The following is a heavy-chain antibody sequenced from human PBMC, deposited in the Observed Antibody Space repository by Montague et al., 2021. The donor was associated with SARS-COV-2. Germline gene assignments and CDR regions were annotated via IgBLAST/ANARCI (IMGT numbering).Heavy chain of an antibody. V-gene: IGHV4-34*01. J-gene: IGHJ4*02. CDR2: ICLRRSS. Sequence: SETLSLTCAVYAGSFSDSVLTLVRPPKSTGLGTAALICLRRSSYSKPSPECRVSVSVDTSKNQFSLKLASVSAADTAVYYCARGRQHINMGVVVVTGGEYYFGFWGQGTLVGVSS. D-gene: IGHD3-22*01. CDR1: AGSFSDSV. CDR3: ARGRQHINMGVVVVTGGEYYFGF.